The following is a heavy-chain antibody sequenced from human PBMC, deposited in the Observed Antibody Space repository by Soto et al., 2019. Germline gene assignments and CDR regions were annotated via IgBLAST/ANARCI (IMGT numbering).Heavy chain of an antibody. CDR3: THRRTMNRATRGSYDFLDV. CDR1: GFLLTTRGVG. CDR2: IYWDDDK. D-gene: IGHD3-3*01. Sequence: QITLKESGPTLVKPTQTLTLTCSFSGFLLTTRGVGVGWIRQPPGKALEWLALIYWDDDKRYSPSLKTRLTLSKDTSKNHVVLTLANVDPGDTATYYCTHRRTMNRATRGSYDFLDVWGKGTTVTVSS. J-gene: IGHJ6*04. V-gene: IGHV2-5*02.